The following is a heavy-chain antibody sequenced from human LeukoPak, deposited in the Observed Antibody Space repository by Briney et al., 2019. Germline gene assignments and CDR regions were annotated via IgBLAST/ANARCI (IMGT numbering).Heavy chain of an antibody. J-gene: IGHJ4*02. Sequence: PSETLSLTCTVSGGSISSSSYYWGWIRQPPGKGLEWIGSIYHSGSTYYNPSLKSRVTISVDTSKNQFSLKLSSVTAADTAVYYCARDLGNGRAAAGPFDYWGQGTLVTVSS. CDR2: IYHSGST. CDR3: ARDLGNGRAAAGPFDY. CDR1: GGSISSSSYY. D-gene: IGHD6-13*01. V-gene: IGHV4-39*07.